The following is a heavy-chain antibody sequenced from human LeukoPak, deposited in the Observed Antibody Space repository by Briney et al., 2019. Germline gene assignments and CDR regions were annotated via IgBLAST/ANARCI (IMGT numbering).Heavy chain of an antibody. J-gene: IGHJ4*02. D-gene: IGHD4-17*01. CDR2: IKTDGSIT. CDR3: ARDPRITTVLTPFDY. Sequence: GGSLRLSCAASGFTFSSYSMNWVRQAPGKGLEWVSGIKTDGSITTYADSVRGRFTISRDNDKNTLYLQMNSLRAEDTAVYYCARDPRITTVLTPFDYWGQGTLVTVSS. V-gene: IGHV3-74*01. CDR1: GFTFSSYS.